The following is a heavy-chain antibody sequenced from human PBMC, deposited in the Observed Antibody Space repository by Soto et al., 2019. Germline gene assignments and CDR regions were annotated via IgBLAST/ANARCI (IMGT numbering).Heavy chain of an antibody. V-gene: IGHV5-51*01. CDR3: ARSVVGPAVIPDAFDI. Sequence: GESLKISCKGSGYSFTSYWIGWVRQMPGKGLEWMGIIYPGDSDTRYSPSFQGQVTISADKSISTAYLQWSSLKASDTAMYYCARSVVGPAVIPDAFDIWGQGTMVTVSS. D-gene: IGHD2-2*02. CDR1: GYSFTSYW. CDR2: IYPGDSDT. J-gene: IGHJ3*02.